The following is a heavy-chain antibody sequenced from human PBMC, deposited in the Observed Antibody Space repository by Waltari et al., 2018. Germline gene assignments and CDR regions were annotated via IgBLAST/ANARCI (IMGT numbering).Heavy chain of an antibody. CDR3: AREGYSTYFDY. J-gene: IGHJ4*02. Sequence: QLQLTESGPGLVKPSEPLSLTCTLPGGSISSSSYYWGWIRQPPGKGLEWIGSIYYSGSTYYNPSLKSRVTISVDTSKNQFSLKLSSVTAADTAVYYCAREGYSTYFDYWGQGTLVTVSS. D-gene: IGHD3-22*01. CDR1: GGSISSSSYY. CDR2: IYYSGST. V-gene: IGHV4-39*07.